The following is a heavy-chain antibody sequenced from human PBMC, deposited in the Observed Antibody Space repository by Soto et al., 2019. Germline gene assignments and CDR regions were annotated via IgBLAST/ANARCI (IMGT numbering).Heavy chain of an antibody. V-gene: IGHV4-59*01. D-gene: IGHD3-3*01. CDR3: ARERYAYYDFWSGYYSYYYGMDV. J-gene: IGHJ6*02. Sequence: SETLSLTCTVSGGSISSYYWSWIRQPPGKGLEWIGYIYYSGSTNYNPSLKSRVTISVDTSKNRFSLKLSSVTAADTAVYYCARERYAYYDFWSGYYSYYYGMDVWGQGTTVTVSS. CDR2: IYYSGST. CDR1: GGSISSYY.